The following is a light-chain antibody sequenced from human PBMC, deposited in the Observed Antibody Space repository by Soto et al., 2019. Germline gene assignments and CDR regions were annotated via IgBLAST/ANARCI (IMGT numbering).Light chain of an antibody. V-gene: IGKV3-20*01. Sequence: EIVLTQSPGTLSLSPGERATRSCRASHSLSSSDLAWYQQKPGQAPRLLSSVASSRATGIPDRFSGGGSGTDFSRTIIRLELDEFAVDDCQHYGSAPLTVGGGTKMEIK. J-gene: IGKJ4*01. CDR3: QHYGSAPLT. CDR2: VAS. CDR1: HSLSSSD.